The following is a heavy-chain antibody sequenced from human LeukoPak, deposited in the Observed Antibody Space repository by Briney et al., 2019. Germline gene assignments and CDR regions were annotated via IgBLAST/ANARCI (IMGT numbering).Heavy chain of an antibody. CDR2: IRYDGSNK. J-gene: IGHJ4*02. CDR3: AKVANYGSGSYYFDY. CDR1: GFTFSSYG. D-gene: IGHD3-10*01. Sequence: GGSLRLSCAASGFTFSSYGMHWVRQAPGKGLEWVAFIRYDGSNKYYADSVKGRFTISRDNSKNTLYLQMNSLRAEDTAVYYCAKVANYGSGSYYFDYWGQGTLVTVSS. V-gene: IGHV3-30*02.